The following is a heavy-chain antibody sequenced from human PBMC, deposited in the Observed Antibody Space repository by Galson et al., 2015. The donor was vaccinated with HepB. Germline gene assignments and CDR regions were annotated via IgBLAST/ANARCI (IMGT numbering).Heavy chain of an antibody. D-gene: IGHD1-1*01. CDR3: ARDKLKDSGSALDY. Sequence: SVKVSCKVSGYTLTELSMHWVRQAPGKGLEWMGGFDPEDGETIYAQKFQGRVTMTEDTSTDTAYMELSSLRSEDTAVYYCARDKLKDSGSALDYWGQGTLVTVSS. CDR2: FDPEDGET. CDR1: GYTLTELS. V-gene: IGHV1-24*01. J-gene: IGHJ4*02.